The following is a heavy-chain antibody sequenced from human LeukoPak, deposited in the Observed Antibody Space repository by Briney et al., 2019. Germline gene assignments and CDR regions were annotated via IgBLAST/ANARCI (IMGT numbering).Heavy chain of an antibody. CDR3: AKVGEDIVVEPATYDYYYMDV. D-gene: IGHD2-2*01. CDR2: INPNSGGT. Sequence: ASVKVSCKASGYTFTSYDINWVRQAPGQGLEWMGWINPNSGGTNYAQKFQGRVTMTRDTSISTAYMELSRLRSDDTAVYYCAKVGEDIVVEPATYDYYYMDVWGKGTTVTISS. CDR1: GYTFTSYD. V-gene: IGHV1-2*02. J-gene: IGHJ6*03.